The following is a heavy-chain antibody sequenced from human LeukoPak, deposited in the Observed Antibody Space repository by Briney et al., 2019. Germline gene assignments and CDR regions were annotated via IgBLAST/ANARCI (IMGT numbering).Heavy chain of an antibody. CDR3: AKVPYGDYPFAY. D-gene: IGHD4-17*01. J-gene: IGHJ4*02. Sequence: PGGSLRLSCAASGFTFSSYAMSWVRQAPGKGLEWVSAIGGSGGSTYYADSVKGRFTISRGNSKNTLYLQMNSLRAEDTAVYYCAKVPYGDYPFAYWGQGTLVTVSS. CDR1: GFTFSSYA. V-gene: IGHV3-23*01. CDR2: IGGSGGST.